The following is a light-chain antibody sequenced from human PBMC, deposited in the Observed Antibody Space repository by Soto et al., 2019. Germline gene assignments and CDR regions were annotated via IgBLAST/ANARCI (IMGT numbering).Light chain of an antibody. CDR3: QKYGSSPIT. CDR2: GES. Sequence: EIVLTQSPGTLSLSPGERATLSCRASQSVSSSYLAWYQQKPGQAPRTLIYGESSRATGIPDRLSGSGSGTDLNLTISRLEPEDFAVYYCQKYGSSPITFGQGTRLEIK. V-gene: IGKV3-20*01. J-gene: IGKJ5*01. CDR1: QSVSSSY.